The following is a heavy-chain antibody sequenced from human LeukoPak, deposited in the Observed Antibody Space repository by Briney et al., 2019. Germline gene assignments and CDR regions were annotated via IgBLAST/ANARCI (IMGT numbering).Heavy chain of an antibody. V-gene: IGHV3-23*01. J-gene: IGHJ4*02. Sequence: GGSLRLSCAGSGFSFSSHGMNWVRQAAGKGLEWVSGISPSGDITYYTDSVRGRFTISRDNFKNTLSLQVNSLRAEDTAVYYCAKGPNYSGYDWVLDYWGQGTLVTVSS. D-gene: IGHD5-12*01. CDR2: ISPSGDIT. CDR1: GFSFSSHG. CDR3: AKGPNYSGYDWVLDY.